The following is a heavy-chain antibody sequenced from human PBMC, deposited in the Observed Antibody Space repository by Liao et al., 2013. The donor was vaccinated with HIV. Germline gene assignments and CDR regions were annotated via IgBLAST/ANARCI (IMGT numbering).Heavy chain of an antibody. CDR2: IYPNGNT. CDR1: GGSISRYY. J-gene: IGHJ4*02. V-gene: IGHV4-4*07. D-gene: IGHD6-6*01. Sequence: QVQLQESGPGLVKPSETLSLTCTVSGGSISRYYWIWIREPVGKRLEWIGRIYPNGNTNYNPSLKSRVTMSVDMSKNQFSLRLTSVTAADTALYYCARSVGAVRPFDYWAREPWSPSP. CDR3: ARSVGAVRPFDY.